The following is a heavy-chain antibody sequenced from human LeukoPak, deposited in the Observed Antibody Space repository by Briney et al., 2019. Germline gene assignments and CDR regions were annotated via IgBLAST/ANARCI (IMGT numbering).Heavy chain of an antibody. D-gene: IGHD3-10*01. CDR3: ARQTYYYGSGSYQYYYYYYMDV. CDR2: IYHSGST. V-gene: IGHV4-38-2*02. CDR1: GYSISSGYY. J-gene: IGHJ6*03. Sequence: SETLSLTCTVSGYSISSGYYWGWIRQPPGKGLEWIGSIYHSGSTYYNPSLKSRVTISVDTSKNQFSLKLSSVTAADTAVYYCARQTYYYGSGSYQYYYYYYMDVWGKGTTVTISS.